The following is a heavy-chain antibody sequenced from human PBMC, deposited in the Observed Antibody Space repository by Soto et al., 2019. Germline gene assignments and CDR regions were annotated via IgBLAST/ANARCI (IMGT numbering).Heavy chain of an antibody. CDR1: GYTFTGYY. CDR2: INPNSGVT. CDR3: ATPLWFGETAFDI. Sequence: ASVKVSCKASGYTFTGYYMHWVRQAPGQGLEWMGWINPNSGVTNYAQKFQGRVTMTRDTSISTAYMELSRLRSDDTAVYYCATPLWFGETAFDIWGQGTMVTVSS. D-gene: IGHD3-10*01. J-gene: IGHJ3*02. V-gene: IGHV1-2*02.